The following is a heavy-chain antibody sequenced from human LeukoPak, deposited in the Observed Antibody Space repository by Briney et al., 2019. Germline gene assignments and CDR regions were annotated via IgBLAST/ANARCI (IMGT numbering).Heavy chain of an antibody. CDR1: GFTFTSSA. V-gene: IGHV3-30*02. CDR3: AKDGYWSCTD. Sequence: WGSLRLSCGASGFTFTSSAMHCFLQRPGKGLEWLTYIAHHGNNKYYADSLKSRFTISRDNSKRRLYLQMNSVRADDTAVYYCAKDGYWSCTDWGQGTLVRVSS. CDR2: IAHHGNNK. J-gene: IGHJ4*02. D-gene: IGHD2-8*02.